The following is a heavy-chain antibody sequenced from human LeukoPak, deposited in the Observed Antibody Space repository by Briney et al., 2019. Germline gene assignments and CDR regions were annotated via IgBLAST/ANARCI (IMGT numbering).Heavy chain of an antibody. D-gene: IGHD6-19*01. CDR2: ISSSSSTI. V-gene: IGHV3-48*04. Sequence: GGSLRLSCAASGFTLSSYSMNWVRQAPGKGLEWVSYISSSSSTIYYADSVKGRFTISRDNAKNSLYLQMNSLRAEDTALYFCAGGDRNGWYFNYWGQGTLVTVSS. CDR3: AGGDRNGWYFNY. J-gene: IGHJ4*02. CDR1: GFTLSSYS.